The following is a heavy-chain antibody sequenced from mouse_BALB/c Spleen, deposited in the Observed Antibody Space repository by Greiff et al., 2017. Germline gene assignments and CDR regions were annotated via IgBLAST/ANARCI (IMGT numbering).Heavy chain of an antibody. CDR1: GYTFTSYW. CDR2: INPSTGYT. J-gene: IGHJ1*01. D-gene: IGHD1-1*01. V-gene: IGHV1-7*01. Sequence: VQLQQSGAELAKPGASVKMSCKASGYTFTSYWMHWVKQRPGQGLEWIGYINPSTGYTEYNQKFKDKATLTADKSSSTAYMQLSSLTSEDSAVYYCARSHYYGSSYWYFDVWGAGTTVTVSS. CDR3: ARSHYYGSSYWYFDV.